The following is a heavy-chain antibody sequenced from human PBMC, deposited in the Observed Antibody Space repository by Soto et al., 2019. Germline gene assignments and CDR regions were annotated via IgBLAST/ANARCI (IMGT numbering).Heavy chain of an antibody. CDR1: GFTFSSSY. CDR2: IRSSGASM. J-gene: IGHJ4*02. D-gene: IGHD5-18*01. V-gene: IGHV3-11*01. CDR3: ARGGFNYAN. Sequence: QVQLVQSGGGLVKPGGSVRLSCAASGFTFSSSYMSWIRQAPGKGLEWVSYIRSSGASMYYADSVKGRFTISRDNANNSLYLQLNVLRAEDTAVYYCARGGFNYANWGQGTLVTVTS.